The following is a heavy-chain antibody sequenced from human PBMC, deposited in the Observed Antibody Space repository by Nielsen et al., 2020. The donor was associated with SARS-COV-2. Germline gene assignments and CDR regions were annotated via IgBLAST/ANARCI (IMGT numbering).Heavy chain of an antibody. CDR1: GGTFSSYA. V-gene: IGHV1-69*13. CDR3: ARVKSGYCSGGSCQTFDY. D-gene: IGHD2-15*01. CDR2: IIPIFGTA. Sequence: SVKVSCKASGGTFSSYAISWVRQAPGQGLEWMGGIIPIFGTANYAQKFQGRVTITADESTSTAYMELSSLRSEDTAVYYCARVKSGYCSGGSCQTFDYWGQGTLVTVSS. J-gene: IGHJ4*02.